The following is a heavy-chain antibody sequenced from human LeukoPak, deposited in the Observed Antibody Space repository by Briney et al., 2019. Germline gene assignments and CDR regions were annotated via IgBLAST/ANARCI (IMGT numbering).Heavy chain of an antibody. D-gene: IGHD3-10*01. CDR2: INHSGST. Sequence: SETLSLTCAVYGGSFSGYYWSWIRQPPGKGLEWIGEINHSGSTNYNPSLKSRVTISVDTSKNQFSLKLSSVTAADTAVYYCARRSPYSGMVRGVIITNWFDPWGQGTLVTVSS. CDR3: ARRSPYSGMVRGVIITNWFDP. V-gene: IGHV4-34*01. CDR1: GGSFSGYY. J-gene: IGHJ5*02.